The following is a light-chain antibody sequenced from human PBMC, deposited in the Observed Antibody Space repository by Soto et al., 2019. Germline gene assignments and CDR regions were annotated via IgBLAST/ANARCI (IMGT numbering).Light chain of an antibody. CDR2: YGI. CDR3: QVWDSSSDHPV. V-gene: IGLV3-21*04. Sequence: SYELTQPPSVSVAPGTTARITCGGNNLGSRSVHWYQQEPGQAPVMVISYGIDRPSGIPERFSGSNSENTATLTISRVEAGDEADYYCQVWDSSSDHPVFGGGTKLTVL. CDR1: NLGSRS. J-gene: IGLJ2*01.